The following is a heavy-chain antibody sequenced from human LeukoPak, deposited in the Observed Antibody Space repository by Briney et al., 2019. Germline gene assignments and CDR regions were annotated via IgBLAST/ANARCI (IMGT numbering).Heavy chain of an antibody. Sequence: GSLRLSCVASGFTFSDFYMSWIRQAPGKGLEWVSHISYSFSDIHYADSVKGRFTISRDNAKNSLYLQMNSLRADDTAVYYCAKEVFTGSGGAFDIWGQRTMVTVSS. CDR1: GFTFSDFY. V-gene: IGHV3-11*04. CDR2: ISYSFSDI. J-gene: IGHJ3*02. D-gene: IGHD1-14*01. CDR3: AKEVFTGSGGAFDI.